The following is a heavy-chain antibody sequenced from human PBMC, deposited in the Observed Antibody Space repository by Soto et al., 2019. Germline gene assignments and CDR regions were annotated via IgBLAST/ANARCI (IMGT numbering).Heavy chain of an antibody. CDR3: AREGTLVPAAIEGDAFDI. V-gene: IGHV4-30-4*01. D-gene: IGHD2-2*01. CDR2: IYYSGST. Sequence: QVQLQESGPGLVKPSQTLSLTCTVSGGSISSGDYYWSWIRQPPGKGLEWIGYIYYSGSTYYNPSLKSRVTISVDTSKNQFSLKLSSVTAADTAVYYCAREGTLVPAAIEGDAFDIWGQGTMVTVSS. CDR1: GGSISSGDYY. J-gene: IGHJ3*02.